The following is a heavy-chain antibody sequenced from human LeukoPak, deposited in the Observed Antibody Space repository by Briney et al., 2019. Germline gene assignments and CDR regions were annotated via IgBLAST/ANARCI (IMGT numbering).Heavy chain of an antibody. CDR1: GGSISSSSYY. CDR3: ARCFAAVGTPPWD. Sequence: SETLSLTCTVSGGSISSSSYYWGWLRQPPGKGLEWIGSIYYSGSTYYNPSLKSRVTISVDASKNQFSLKLSSVTAADTAVYYCARCFAAVGTPPWDWGQGTLVTVSS. J-gene: IGHJ4*02. V-gene: IGHV4-39*07. CDR2: IYYSGST. D-gene: IGHD6-13*01.